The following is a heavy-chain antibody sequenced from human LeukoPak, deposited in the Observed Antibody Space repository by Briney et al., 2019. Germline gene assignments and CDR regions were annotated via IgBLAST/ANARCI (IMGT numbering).Heavy chain of an antibody. D-gene: IGHD4-4*01. V-gene: IGHV4-34*01. Sequence: SETLSLTCAVYGGSFSGYYWSWIRQPPGKGLEWIGEINHSGSTNYNPSLKSRVTISVDTSKNQFSLKLSSVTAADTAVYYCARGPSPPSNRRPNYYLDYWGQGTLVTVSS. CDR3: ARGPSPPSNRRPNYYLDY. J-gene: IGHJ4*02. CDR1: GGSFSGYY. CDR2: INHSGST.